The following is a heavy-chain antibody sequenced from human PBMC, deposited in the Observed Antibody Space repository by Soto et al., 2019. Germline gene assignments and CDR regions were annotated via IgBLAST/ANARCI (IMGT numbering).Heavy chain of an antibody. J-gene: IGHJ4*02. V-gene: IGHV2-5*01. CDR1: GFSLSTTGVG. CDR3: AHRGGAAVGLYYFDY. D-gene: IGHD6-13*01. CDR2: IYWHDDK. Sequence: QITLKESGPTLVKPTQTLTLTCTFSGFSLSTTGVGVGWNRQPPGEALEWLALIYWHDDKRYSPSLESRLTITKDTSKNQVVLTMTNMDPVDTATYYCAHRGGAAVGLYYFDYWGQGTLVTVSS.